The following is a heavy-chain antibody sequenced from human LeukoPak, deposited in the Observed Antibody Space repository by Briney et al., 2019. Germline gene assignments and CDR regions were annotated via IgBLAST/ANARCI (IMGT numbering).Heavy chain of an antibody. CDR2: IFYSGSA. Sequence: PSQTLSLTCNVSGVSISSGDHYWSWIRQPPGKGLEWIGYIFYSGSASYSPSLKSRLTTSLDTSNNPSSLKLNSVTAADTAVYYCARVLSGGYAGYDFAFAYWGQGILVTVSS. D-gene: IGHD5-12*01. CDR1: GVSISSGDHY. J-gene: IGHJ4*02. V-gene: IGHV4-30-4*01. CDR3: ARVLSGGYAGYDFAFAY.